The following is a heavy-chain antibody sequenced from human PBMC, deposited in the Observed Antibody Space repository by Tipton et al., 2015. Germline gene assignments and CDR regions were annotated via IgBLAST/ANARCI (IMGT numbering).Heavy chain of an antibody. Sequence: TLSLTCTVSGGSISSGSYFWSWIRQSPGKGLEWIGYIYSSATTSYSSALRSRVTISVDTSKNQFSLNLRSVTAADTAVYFCAKTHGAYDWYLDHWGQGTLVTVSS. CDR2: IYSSATT. CDR1: GGSISSGSYF. J-gene: IGHJ4*02. D-gene: IGHD5-12*01. CDR3: AKTHGAYDWYLDH. V-gene: IGHV4-61*01.